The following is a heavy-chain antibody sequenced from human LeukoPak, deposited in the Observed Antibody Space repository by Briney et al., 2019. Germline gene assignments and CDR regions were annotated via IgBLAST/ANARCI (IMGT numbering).Heavy chain of an antibody. CDR1: GFTFSSSA. J-gene: IGHJ4*02. Sequence: GGSLRLSCAASGFTFSSSAMSWVRQAPGKGLEWVSAISGSGDSTYYADSVKGRFTISRDNSKNTLYLQMNSLRAEDTAVYYCAKDLYDYVWGSYRYDYWDQGTLVTVSS. V-gene: IGHV3-23*01. CDR3: AKDLYDYVWGSYRYDY. D-gene: IGHD3-16*02. CDR2: ISGSGDST.